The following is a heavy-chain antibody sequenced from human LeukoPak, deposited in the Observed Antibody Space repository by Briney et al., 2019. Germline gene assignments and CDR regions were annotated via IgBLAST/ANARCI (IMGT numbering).Heavy chain of an antibody. V-gene: IGHV3-21*01. CDR3: ARGIRGSSTFDS. J-gene: IGHJ4*02. CDR2: ISSSSSYI. D-gene: IGHD6-6*01. CDR1: GFTFGSYS. Sequence: GGSLRLSCAASGFTFGSYSMNWVRQAPGKGLEWVSSISSSSSYIYYADSVKGRFTISRDNANNLLYLQMNSLRAEDTAVYYCARGIRGSSTFDSWGQGTLVTVSS.